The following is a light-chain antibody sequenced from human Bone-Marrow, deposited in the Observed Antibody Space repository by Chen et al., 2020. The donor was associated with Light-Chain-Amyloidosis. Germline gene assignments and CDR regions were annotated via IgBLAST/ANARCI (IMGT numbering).Light chain of an antibody. CDR1: DLPTQY. V-gene: IGLV3-25*03. Sequence: SHELTQPPSLSVSPGQTPRITCSGDDLPTQYAYWYQQKPGQAPVLVIHRDTERPSGISERFSGSSSGTTATLTISGVQAEDEADYHCQSADSSGTYEVIFGGGTKLTVL. J-gene: IGLJ2*01. CDR2: RDT. CDR3: QSADSSGTYEVI.